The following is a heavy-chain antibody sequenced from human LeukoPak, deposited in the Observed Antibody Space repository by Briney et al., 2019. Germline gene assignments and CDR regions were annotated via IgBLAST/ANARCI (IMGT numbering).Heavy chain of an antibody. J-gene: IGHJ4*02. V-gene: IGHV1-69*04. CDR3: ARPIAVAGTLDY. D-gene: IGHD6-19*01. CDR1: GGTFSSYA. CDR2: IIPILGIA. Sequence: SVKVSCKASGGTFSSYAISWVRQAPGQGREWMGRIIPILGIANYAQKFQGRVTITADKSTSTAYMELSSLRSEDTAVYYCARPIAVAGTLDYWGQGTLVTVSS.